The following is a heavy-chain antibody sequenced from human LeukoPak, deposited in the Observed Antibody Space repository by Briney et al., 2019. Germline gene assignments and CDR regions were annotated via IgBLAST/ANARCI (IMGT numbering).Heavy chain of an antibody. Sequence: ASVKVSCKASGYTFTSYYMHWVRQAPGQGLEWMGIINPSGGSTSYAQKFQGRVTMTRDTSTSTVYMELSSLRSEDTAVYYCARTYCGGDCSAGYYYYMDVWGKGTTVTISS. CDR3: ARTYCGGDCSAGYYYYMDV. V-gene: IGHV1-46*01. D-gene: IGHD2-21*02. CDR2: INPSGGST. J-gene: IGHJ6*03. CDR1: GYTFTSYY.